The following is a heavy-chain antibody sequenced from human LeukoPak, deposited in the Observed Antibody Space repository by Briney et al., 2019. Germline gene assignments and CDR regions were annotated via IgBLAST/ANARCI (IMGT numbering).Heavy chain of an antibody. D-gene: IGHD3-22*01. CDR2: IYYNGST. J-gene: IGHJ4*02. CDR1: GGSISTYY. Sequence: KPSETLSLTCTVSGGSISTYYWGWIRQPPGKGLEYIGYIYYNGSTNYNPSLKSRVTISVDTSKNQFSLKLSSVTAADTAVYYCARNLIGGGYFDYWGQGTLVTVSS. V-gene: IGHV4-59*12. CDR3: ARNLIGGGYFDY.